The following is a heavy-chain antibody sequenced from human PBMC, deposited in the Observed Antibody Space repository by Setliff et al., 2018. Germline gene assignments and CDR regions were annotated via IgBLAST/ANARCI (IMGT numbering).Heavy chain of an antibody. CDR2: IYYSGST. D-gene: IGHD6-13*01. V-gene: IGHV4-39*02. Sequence: SETLSLTCTVSGGSISSSSYYWGWIRQPPGKGLEWIGSIYYSGSTYYNPSLKSRVTISVDTSKRQFSLKLSSVTAADTAVYYCARDVRVASSSWFKSAFDIWGQGTMVTVSS. CDR1: GGSISSSSYY. CDR3: ARDVRVASSSWFKSAFDI. J-gene: IGHJ3*02.